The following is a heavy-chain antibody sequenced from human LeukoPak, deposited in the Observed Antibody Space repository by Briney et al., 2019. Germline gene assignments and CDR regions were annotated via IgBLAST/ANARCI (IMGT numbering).Heavy chain of an antibody. CDR1: GFTFSSYS. CDR3: ARDVGLYCSGGSCYGVYYFDY. CDR2: ISSSSSYI. Sequence: GGSLRLSCAASGFTFSSYSMNWVRQAPGKGLEWVSSISSSSSYIYYADSVRGRFTISRDNAKNSLYLQMNSLRAEDTAVYYCARDVGLYCSGGSCYGVYYFDYWGQGTLVTVSS. D-gene: IGHD2-15*01. J-gene: IGHJ4*02. V-gene: IGHV3-21*01.